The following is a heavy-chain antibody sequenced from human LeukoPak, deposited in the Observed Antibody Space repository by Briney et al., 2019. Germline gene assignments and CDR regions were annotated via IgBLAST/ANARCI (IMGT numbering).Heavy chain of an antibody. CDR3: ARSGPYYFDY. CDR2: FGISGST. J-gene: IGHJ4*02. CDR1: GFTFSSFG. Sequence: GGSLRLSCAASGFTFSSFGMGWVRQAARKSLEWVSTFGISGSTYFADSVKGRFTISRDTSKNTLYLQMDSLRAEDTAVYYCARSGPYYFDYWGQGTLVTVSS. D-gene: IGHD3-10*01. V-gene: IGHV3-23*01.